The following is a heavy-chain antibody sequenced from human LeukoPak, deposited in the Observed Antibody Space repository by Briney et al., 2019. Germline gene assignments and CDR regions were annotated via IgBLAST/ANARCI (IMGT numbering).Heavy chain of an antibody. D-gene: IGHD3-16*01. CDR3: ARVGCTADTCYGYLVFDN. CDR1: GFTFSSYW. J-gene: IGHJ4*02. V-gene: IGHV3-7*01. Sequence: GGSLRLSCAASGFTFSSYWMSWVRQAPGKGLEWVAHIKPDGTEKYFVDSVRGRFTIARDNAKNSLYLQVNSPRAEDTAVYYCARVGCTADTCYGYLVFDNWGQGTLVTVSS. CDR2: IKPDGTEK.